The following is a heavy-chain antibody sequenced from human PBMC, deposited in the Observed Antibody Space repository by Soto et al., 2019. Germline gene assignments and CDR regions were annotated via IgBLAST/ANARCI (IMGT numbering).Heavy chain of an antibody. Sequence: ASVTVSCTASGSTFTGYYMHWVRQAPGQGLEWMGWINPNSGGTNYAQKFQGRVTISVDTSKKQVSLKLSSVSAADTARYFCAGYCSSSICPEDHYFALEVWGQGTTVTVSS. J-gene: IGHJ6*02. D-gene: IGHD2-2*01. CDR3: AGYCSSSICPEDHYFALEV. V-gene: IGHV1-2*02. CDR2: INPNSGGT. CDR1: GSTFTGYY.